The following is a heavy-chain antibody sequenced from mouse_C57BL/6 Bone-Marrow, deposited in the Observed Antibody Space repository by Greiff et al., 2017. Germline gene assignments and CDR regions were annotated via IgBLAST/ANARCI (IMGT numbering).Heavy chain of an antibody. D-gene: IGHD1-1*01. CDR2: INPSSGYT. J-gene: IGHJ1*03. CDR3: FITTVVAEYFDV. Sequence: VQLQQSGAELAKPGASVKLSCKASGYTFTSYWMHWVKQRPGQGLEWIGYINPSSGYTKYNQKFKDKATLTADKSSSTAYMQLSSLTYEDSAVYYCFITTVVAEYFDVWGTGTTVTVSS. V-gene: IGHV1-7*01. CDR1: GYTFTSYW.